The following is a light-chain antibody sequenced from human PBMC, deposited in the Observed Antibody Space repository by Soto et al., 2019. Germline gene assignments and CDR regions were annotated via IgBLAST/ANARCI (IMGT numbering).Light chain of an antibody. CDR2: NNN. CDR3: AVWDDSVNGWV. J-gene: IGLJ3*02. V-gene: IGLV1-44*01. CDR1: RSNIGRSD. Sequence: QLVLTQPPSASGTPGQRVTISCSGSRSNIGRSDVYWYQQLPGTAPKLLIHNNNQRPSGVPDRVSGSKSGTSASLAISGLQSEDEADYYCAVWDDSVNGWVFGGGTKVTVL.